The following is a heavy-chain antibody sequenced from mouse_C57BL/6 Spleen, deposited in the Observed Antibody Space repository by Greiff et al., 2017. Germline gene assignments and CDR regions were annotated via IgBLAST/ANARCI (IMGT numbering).Heavy chain of an antibody. CDR2: INPNNGGT. D-gene: IGHD2-1*01. Sequence: VQLQQSGPELVKPGASVKIPCKASGYTFTDYNMDWVKQSHGKSLEWIGDINPNNGGTIYNQKFKGKATLTVDKSSSTAYMELRSLTSEDTAVYYCARRGKGSLDYWGQGTTLTVSS. J-gene: IGHJ2*01. CDR3: ARRGKGSLDY. CDR1: GYTFTDYN. V-gene: IGHV1-18*01.